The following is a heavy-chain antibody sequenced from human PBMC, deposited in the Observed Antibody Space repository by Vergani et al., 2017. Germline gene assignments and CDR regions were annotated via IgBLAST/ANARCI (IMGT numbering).Heavy chain of an antibody. CDR1: GAYVGSGGYY. CDR3: ARDVGYCGPDKCFHNSFDP. D-gene: IGHD2-21*01. CDR2: IYYSGTT. Sequence: QVQLQESGPGLVKASQTLSLTCSVSGAYVGSGGYYWSWVRQRPGMGLDWIGYIYYSGTTYYNPSLESRLTISLDTSENHLSLKLTSVTAADTAVYYCARDVGYCGPDKCFHNSFDPWGQGTLVTVSS. J-gene: IGHJ5*02. V-gene: IGHV4-31*03.